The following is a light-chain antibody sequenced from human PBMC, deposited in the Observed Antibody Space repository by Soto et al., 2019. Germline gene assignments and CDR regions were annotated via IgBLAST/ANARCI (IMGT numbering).Light chain of an antibody. CDR1: SANIGSHF. V-gene: IGLV1-47*01. CDR2: RDG. Sequence: QSVLTQPPSASGTPGQSLTISCSGSSANIGSHFVYWYQHLPGTAPKLLIFRDGQRPSGVPARFFGSKSGTSASLAITGRRYEDEADYYCAVWDQRLTGWVFGGGTKLTVL. CDR3: AVWDQRLTGWV. J-gene: IGLJ3*02.